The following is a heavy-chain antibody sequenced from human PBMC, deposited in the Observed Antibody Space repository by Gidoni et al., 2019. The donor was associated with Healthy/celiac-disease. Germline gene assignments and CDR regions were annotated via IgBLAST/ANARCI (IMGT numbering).Heavy chain of an antibody. J-gene: IGHJ4*02. V-gene: IGHV4-39*01. D-gene: IGHD4-17*01. CDR1: GGSISSSSYY. Sequence: QLQLQESGPGLVKPSETLSLTCTVSGGSISSSSYYWGWIRQPPGKGLEWIGSIYYSGSTYYNPSLKSRVTISVDTSKNQFSLKLSSVTAAGTAVYYCARGRMTPLDYGDHYYFDYWGQGTLVTVSS. CDR2: IYYSGST. CDR3: ARGRMTPLDYGDHYYFDY.